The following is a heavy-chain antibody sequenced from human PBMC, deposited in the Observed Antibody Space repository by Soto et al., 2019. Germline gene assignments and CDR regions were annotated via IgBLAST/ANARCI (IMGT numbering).Heavy chain of an antibody. CDR3: AGDLVGHGTVWSNGDSTDSIYYGMDV. CDR2: INHSGST. Sequence: PSETLSLTCAVYGGSFSGYYWSWIRQPPGKGLEWIGEINHSGSTNYNPSLKSRVTISVDTSKNQFSLKLSSVTAADTAVYYCAGDLVGHGTVWSNGDSTDSIYYGMDVWGQGTTVTVSS. D-gene: IGHD2-21*01. J-gene: IGHJ6*02. V-gene: IGHV4-34*01. CDR1: GGSFSGYY.